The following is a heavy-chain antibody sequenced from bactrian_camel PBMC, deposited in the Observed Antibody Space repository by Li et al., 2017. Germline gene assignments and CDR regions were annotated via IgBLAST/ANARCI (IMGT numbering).Heavy chain of an antibody. V-gene: IGHV3S53*01. CDR2: IGSDGTT. CDR1: GYTDSGHC. Sequence: HVQLVESGGGSVQAGRSLRLSCAASGYTDSGHCMGWFRQAPGKQREKVATIGSDGTTHYPESVKGRFTISQDKGKNTVYLLMNSLKPDDSGTYYCAYESGTTPDLCRRRGPGGYFGQGTQVTVS. J-gene: IGHJ4*01. D-gene: IGHD7*01.